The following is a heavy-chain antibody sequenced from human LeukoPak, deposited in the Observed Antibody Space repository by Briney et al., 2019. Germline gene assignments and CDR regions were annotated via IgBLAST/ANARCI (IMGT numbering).Heavy chain of an antibody. D-gene: IGHD6-19*01. J-gene: IGHJ4*02. V-gene: IGHV4-39*01. CDR1: GGSISSSSYY. CDR3: AVLYHTVAGFDT. CDR2: IYYSGST. Sequence: SETLSLTCTVSGGSISSSSYYWGWIRQPPGKGLEWIGSIYYSGSTYYNPSLKSRVTISVDTSKNQFSLKLSSVTAADTAVYYCAVLYHTVAGFDTWGQGTLVTVSP.